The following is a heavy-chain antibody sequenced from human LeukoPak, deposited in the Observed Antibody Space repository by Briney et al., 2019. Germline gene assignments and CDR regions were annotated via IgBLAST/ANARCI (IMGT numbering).Heavy chain of an antibody. CDR3: AREGRCTNGACCKAYDY. J-gene: IGHJ4*02. CDR1: GGSISSYY. Sequence: SETLSLTCTVSGGSISSYYWSWIRQPPGKGLDWIGYIYYSGSTNYNPSLKSRVTISVDTSKNQFSLKLSSVTAADTAVYYCAREGRCTNGACCKAYDYWGQGTLVTVSS. CDR2: IYYSGST. V-gene: IGHV4-59*01. D-gene: IGHD2-8*01.